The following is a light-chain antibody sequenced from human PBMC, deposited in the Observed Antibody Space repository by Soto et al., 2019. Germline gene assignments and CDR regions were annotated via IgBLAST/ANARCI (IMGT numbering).Light chain of an antibody. J-gene: IGKJ3*01. CDR3: QQANSFPLT. CDR1: QGIGSW. CDR2: AAA. Sequence: DIQMTQSPSSVSASVGDRVTITCRASQGIGSWLGWYQQKPGKAPKLLIYAAASLQSGVPSRFSATFSGTEFTLTISSLQPEDLATYFCQQANSFPLTFGPGTKVDL. V-gene: IGKV1-12*01.